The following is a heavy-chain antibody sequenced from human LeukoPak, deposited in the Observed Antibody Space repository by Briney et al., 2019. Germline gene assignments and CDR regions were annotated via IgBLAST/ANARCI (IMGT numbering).Heavy chain of an antibody. J-gene: IGHJ6*02. V-gene: IGHV3-30-3*01. Sequence: GGSLRLSCAASGFTFSSYAMHWVRQAPGKGLEWVAVISYDGSNKYYADSVKGRFTISRDNAKNSLYLQMNSLRAEDTAVYYCASRQNDYDFWSGQQYGMDVWGQGTTVTVSS. CDR3: ASRQNDYDFWSGQQYGMDV. CDR1: GFTFSSYA. D-gene: IGHD3-3*01. CDR2: ISYDGSNK.